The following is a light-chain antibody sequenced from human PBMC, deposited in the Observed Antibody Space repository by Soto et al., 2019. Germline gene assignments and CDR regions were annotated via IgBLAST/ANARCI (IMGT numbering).Light chain of an antibody. CDR2: DTS. CDR3: QQRGTWPPT. V-gene: IGKV3-11*01. J-gene: IGKJ2*01. Sequence: EIVLTQSPATLSLSPGQRATLSCRASQSVTFYLAWYQQKPGQAPRLLIYDTSNRATGIPARFSGSGSGTEFTITIISPEPLDFAVYYCQQRGTWPPTFGQGTKLEIK. CDR1: QSVTFY.